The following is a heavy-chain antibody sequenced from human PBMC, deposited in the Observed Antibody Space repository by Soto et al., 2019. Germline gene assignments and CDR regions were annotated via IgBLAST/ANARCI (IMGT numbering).Heavy chain of an antibody. J-gene: IGHJ4*02. D-gene: IGHD3-22*01. CDR1: GYSFTSYW. Sequence: EVQLVQSGAEVKKPGESLKISCEGSGYSFTSYWIGWVRQMPGKGLEWMGIIYPGDSDTRYSPSFQGQVAISADKSSSTAYLQWSSLKASDTALYYCARQSSGYYSHFDYWGQGTLVTVSS. V-gene: IGHV5-51*01. CDR2: IYPGDSDT. CDR3: ARQSSGYYSHFDY.